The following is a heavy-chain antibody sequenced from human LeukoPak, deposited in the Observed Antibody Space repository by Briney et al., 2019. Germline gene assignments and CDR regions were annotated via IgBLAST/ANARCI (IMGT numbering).Heavy chain of an antibody. Sequence: PSQTLSLTCTVSGGSISSGGYYWSWIRQPPGKGLEWIGYIYHSGSTYYNPSLKSRVTISVDRSKNQFSLKLSSVTAADTAVYYCARVYGLDYDFWSGSGGAFDIWGQGTMVTVSS. V-gene: IGHV4-30-2*01. CDR2: IYHSGST. J-gene: IGHJ3*02. CDR3: ARVYGLDYDFWSGSGGAFDI. CDR1: GGSISSGGYY. D-gene: IGHD3-3*01.